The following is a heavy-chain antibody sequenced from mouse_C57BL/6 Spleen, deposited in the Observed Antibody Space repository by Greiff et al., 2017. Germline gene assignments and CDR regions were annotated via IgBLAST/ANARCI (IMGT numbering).Heavy chain of an antibody. V-gene: IGHV3-6*01. Sequence: VQLQQSGPGLVKPSQSLSLTCSVTGYSITSGYYWNWIRQFPGNKLEWMGYISYDGSNNYNPSLKNRISITRDTSKNQFFLKLNSVTTEDTATYYCARVDGYPRYCDVWGTGTTVTVSS. CDR2: ISYDGSN. J-gene: IGHJ1*03. CDR1: GYSITSGYY. CDR3: ARVDGYPRYCDV. D-gene: IGHD2-3*01.